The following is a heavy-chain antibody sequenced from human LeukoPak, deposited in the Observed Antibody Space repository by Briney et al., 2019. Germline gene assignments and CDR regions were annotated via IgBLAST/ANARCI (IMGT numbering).Heavy chain of an antibody. CDR2: IYSGGST. V-gene: IGHV3-53*01. Sequence: GGSLRLSCAASEFTVSSNYMSGVRQAPGKGLEWVSVIYSGGSTYYADSVKDRFTISRDNSKNTLYLQMNSLRAEDTAVYYCAISSSGAFDYWGQGTLVTVSS. J-gene: IGHJ4*02. CDR1: EFTVSSNY. CDR3: AISSSGAFDY.